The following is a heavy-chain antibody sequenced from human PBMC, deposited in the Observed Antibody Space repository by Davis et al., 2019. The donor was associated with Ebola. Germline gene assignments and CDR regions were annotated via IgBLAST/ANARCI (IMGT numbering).Heavy chain of an antibody. V-gene: IGHV3-21*01. J-gene: IGHJ5*02. D-gene: IGHD3-10*01. CDR3: ARMDYYYGSGTNRFDP. CDR2: ISSSSSYI. Sequence: GESLKISCAASGFTFSSYNMNWVRQAPGKGLEWVSSISSSSSYIYYADSVKGRFTISRDNAKNSLYLQMNSLRAEDTAVYYCARMDYYYGSGTNRFDPWGQGTLVTVSS. CDR1: GFTFSSYN.